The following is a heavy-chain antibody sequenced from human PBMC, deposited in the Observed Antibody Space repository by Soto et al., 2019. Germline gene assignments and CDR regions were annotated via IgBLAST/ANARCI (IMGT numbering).Heavy chain of an antibody. D-gene: IGHD3-16*01. V-gene: IGHV6-1*01. J-gene: IGHJ5*02. CDR2: TYYRSKWYN. CDR1: GDSVSSNSAA. Sequence: SQTLSLTCAISGDSVSSNSAAWSWIRQSPSRGLEWLGRTYYRSKWYNDYAVSVKSRITISPDTSKNQFSLQLRSVTPEDTAVYYCAKTSGYDYVWGSSGLDPWGQGTLVTVSS. CDR3: AKTSGYDYVWGSSGLDP.